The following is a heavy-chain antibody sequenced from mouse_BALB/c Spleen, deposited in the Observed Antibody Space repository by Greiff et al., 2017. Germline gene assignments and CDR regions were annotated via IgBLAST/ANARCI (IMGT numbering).Heavy chain of an antibody. V-gene: IGHV1-7*01. CDR1: GYTFTSYW. D-gene: IGHD2-4*01. Sequence: VQLQESGAELAKPGASVKMSCKASGYTFTSYWMHWVKQRPGQGLEWIGYINPSTGYTEYNQKFKDKATLTADKSSSTAYMQLSSLTSEDSAVYYCAPMITTSRDWYFDVWGAGTTVTVSS. J-gene: IGHJ1*01. CDR2: INPSTGYT. CDR3: APMITTSRDWYFDV.